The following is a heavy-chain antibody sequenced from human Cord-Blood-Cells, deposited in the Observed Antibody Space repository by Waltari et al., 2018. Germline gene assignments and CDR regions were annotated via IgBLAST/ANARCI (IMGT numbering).Heavy chain of an antibody. CDR3: ARVRIAKDY. D-gene: IGHD6-13*01. CDR2: IKQDGSEK. V-gene: IGHV3-7*01. CDR1: GLPFSSSW. J-gene: IGHJ4*02. Sequence: EVQLVESGGGLVQPGGSLCLSCAASGLPFSSSWMSWVRQAPGKGLEWVANIKQDGSEKYYVDSVKGRFTISRDNAKNSLYLQMNSLRAEDTAVYYCARVRIAKDYWGQGTLVTVSS.